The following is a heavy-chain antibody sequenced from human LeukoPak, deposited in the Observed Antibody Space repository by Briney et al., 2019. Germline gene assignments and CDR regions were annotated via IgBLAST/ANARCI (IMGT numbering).Heavy chain of an antibody. V-gene: IGHV3-30*03. Sequence: GGSLRLSCAASGFTFSSYGMHWGRHAPGKGLEWVAVISYDGSNKYYADSVKGRFTISRDNSKNTLYLQMNSVRAEDTAVYYCARVGPRQVYDYWGQGTLVTVSS. D-gene: IGHD2-8*01. CDR2: ISYDGSNK. J-gene: IGHJ4*02. CDR3: ARVGPRQVYDY. CDR1: GFTFSSYG.